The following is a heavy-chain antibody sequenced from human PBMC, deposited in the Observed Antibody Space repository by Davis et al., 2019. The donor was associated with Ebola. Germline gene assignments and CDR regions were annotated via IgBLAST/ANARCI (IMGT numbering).Heavy chain of an antibody. D-gene: IGHD1-26*01. J-gene: IGHJ4*02. V-gene: IGHV3-23*01. CDR1: GFTFSSYA. CDR3: AKDLSRKWELIGSPFDY. CDR2: ISGSGGST. Sequence: GESLRLSCAASGFTFSSYAMSWVRQAPGKGLEWVSAISGSGGSTYYADSVKGRFTISRDNSKNTLYLQMNSLRAEDTAVYYCAKDLSRKWELIGSPFDYWGQGTLVTVSS.